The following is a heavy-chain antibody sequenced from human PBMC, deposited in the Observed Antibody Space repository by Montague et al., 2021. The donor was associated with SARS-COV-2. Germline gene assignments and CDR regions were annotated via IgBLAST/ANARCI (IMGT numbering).Heavy chain of an antibody. CDR3: ARDFDY. Sequence: SETLSLTCTVSGGSISSYYWRWIQQPPGKGLEWIGYMYYSGSTNYNPSLKSRVTLSVDTSKNQFSLKLSSVTAADTAVYYCARDFDYWGQGTLVTVSS. J-gene: IGHJ4*02. CDR2: MYYSGST. V-gene: IGHV4-59*13. CDR1: GGSISSYY.